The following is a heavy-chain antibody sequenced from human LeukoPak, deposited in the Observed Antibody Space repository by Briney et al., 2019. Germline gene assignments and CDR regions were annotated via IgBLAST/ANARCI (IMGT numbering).Heavy chain of an antibody. D-gene: IGHD2-2*01. Sequence: GGSLRLSCAASGFTFSSYGMHWVRQAPGKGLEWVAVIWYDGSNKYYADSVKGRFTISRDNSKNTLYLQMNSLRAEDTAVYYCTRGGYCSSTSCPQEDAFDIWGQGTMVTVSS. J-gene: IGHJ3*02. V-gene: IGHV3-33*01. CDR1: GFTFSSYG. CDR3: TRGGYCSSTSCPQEDAFDI. CDR2: IWYDGSNK.